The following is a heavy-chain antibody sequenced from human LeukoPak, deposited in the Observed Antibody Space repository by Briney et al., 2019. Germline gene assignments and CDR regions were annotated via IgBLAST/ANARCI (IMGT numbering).Heavy chain of an antibody. CDR2: IKQDGSEK. CDR3: ATNYGGNPFDY. J-gene: IGHJ4*02. D-gene: IGHD4-23*01. V-gene: IGHV3-7*01. Sequence: PGGSLRLSCAASGFTFNTYWMSWVRQAPGKGLEWVANIKQDGSEKYYVDSVKGRFTVSRDNAKNSLYLQMNSLRAEDTAVYYCATNYGGNPFDYWGQRTLVTVSS. CDR1: GFTFNTYW.